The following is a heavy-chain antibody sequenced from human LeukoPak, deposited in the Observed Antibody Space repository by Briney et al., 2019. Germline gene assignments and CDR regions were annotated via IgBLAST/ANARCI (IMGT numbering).Heavy chain of an antibody. CDR3: AKGVDIVATTYAFDI. Sequence: LSLTCAVYGGSFSNYYWSWIRQPPGKGLEWVSGISWNSGSIGYADSVKGRFTISRDNAKNSLYLQMNSLRAEDTALYYCAKGVDIVATTYAFDIWGQGTMVTVSS. V-gene: IGHV3-9*01. J-gene: IGHJ3*02. CDR2: ISWNSGSI. D-gene: IGHD5-12*01. CDR1: GGSFSNYY.